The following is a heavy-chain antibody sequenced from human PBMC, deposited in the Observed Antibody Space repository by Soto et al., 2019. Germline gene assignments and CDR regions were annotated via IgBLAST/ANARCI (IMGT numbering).Heavy chain of an antibody. V-gene: IGHV3-48*02. Sequence: AGGSLRLSCAASGFTFSSYSMNWVRQAPGKGLEWVSYISSSSSTIYYADSVKGRFTISRDNAKNSLYLQMNSLRDEDTAVYYCARVRGYSNYGGGFDYWGQGTLVTVSS. CDR2: ISSSSSTI. J-gene: IGHJ4*02. CDR3: ARVRGYSNYGGGFDY. D-gene: IGHD4-4*01. CDR1: GFTFSSYS.